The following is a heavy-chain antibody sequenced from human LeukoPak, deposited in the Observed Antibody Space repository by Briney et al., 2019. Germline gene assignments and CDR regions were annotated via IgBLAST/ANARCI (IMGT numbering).Heavy chain of an antibody. CDR1: GFTFSTYW. CDR2: MKRDGSEI. Sequence: LTGGSLRLSCSASGFTFSTYWMSWVRQAPGKGLEWVANMKRDGSEIYYVDSVRGRFTISRDNAKNSLYLQMNSLRAEDTAVYYCTTATTQWGQGTLVTVSS. J-gene: IGHJ4*02. V-gene: IGHV3-7*01. CDR3: TTATTQ. D-gene: IGHD1-1*01.